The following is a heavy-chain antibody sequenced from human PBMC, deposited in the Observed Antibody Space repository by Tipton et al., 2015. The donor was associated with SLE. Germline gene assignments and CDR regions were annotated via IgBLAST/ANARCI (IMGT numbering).Heavy chain of an antibody. V-gene: IGHV3-48*01. CDR1: GFTFSRNA. Sequence: SLRLSCVASGFTFSRNAMNWVRQAPGKGLEWVSYISASSANIHYADSVEGRFTVSRDNAKNSVYLQLSSLRVDDTAVYYCARDLGYGYTYYYYTDVWGKGTTVTVSS. CDR3: ARDLGYGYTYYYYTDV. CDR2: ISASSANI. D-gene: IGHD5-18*01. J-gene: IGHJ6*03.